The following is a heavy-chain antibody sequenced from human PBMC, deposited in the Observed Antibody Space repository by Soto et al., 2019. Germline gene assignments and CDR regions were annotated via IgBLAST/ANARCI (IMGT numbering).Heavy chain of an antibody. Sequence: QVQLQESGPGLVKPSQTLSLTCTVSGGSISSGGYYWSWIRQHPGKGLEWIGYIYYRGSTYYNPSLKSRVTISVDTSKNQFSLKLSSVTAADTAVYYCARDSRRNSGSYWFDPWGQGTLVTVSS. CDR1: GGSISSGGYY. J-gene: IGHJ5*02. CDR3: ARDSRRNSGSYWFDP. CDR2: IYYRGST. D-gene: IGHD1-26*01. V-gene: IGHV4-31*03.